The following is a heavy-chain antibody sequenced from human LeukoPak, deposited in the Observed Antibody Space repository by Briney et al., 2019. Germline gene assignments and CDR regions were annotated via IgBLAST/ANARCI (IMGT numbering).Heavy chain of an antibody. CDR2: IWSDGNNR. D-gene: IGHD2-8*02. CDR1: GFTFRNYG. Sequence: GGSLRLSCAASGFTFRNYGMHWVRQATGKGLEWVSFIWSDGNNRFYADSVKGRFTISRDNSKNKLYLQMDTLRSEDTALYYCAKDPGASVSGFHMDVWGKGTTVILPS. CDR3: AKDPGASVSGFHMDV. V-gene: IGHV3-30*02. J-gene: IGHJ6*03.